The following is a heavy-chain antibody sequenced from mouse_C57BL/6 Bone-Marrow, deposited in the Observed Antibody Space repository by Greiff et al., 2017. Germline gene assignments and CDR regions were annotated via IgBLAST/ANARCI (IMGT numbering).Heavy chain of an antibody. CDR2: IDPSDSYT. D-gene: IGHD1-1*01. Sequence: QVQLQQPGAELVRPGTSVKLSCKASGYTFTSYWMHWVKQRPGQGLEWIGVIDPSDSYTNYNQKFKGKATLTVDTSSSTAYMQLSSLTSEDSAVYYCARDGSSYNYARDYWGQGTSVTVSS. CDR3: ARDGSSYNYARDY. V-gene: IGHV1-59*01. J-gene: IGHJ4*01. CDR1: GYTFTSYW.